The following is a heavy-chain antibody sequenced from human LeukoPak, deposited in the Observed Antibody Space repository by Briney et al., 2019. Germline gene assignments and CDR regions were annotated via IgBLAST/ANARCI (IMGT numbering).Heavy chain of an antibody. Sequence: GGSLRLSCAAPGFTFSSYAMTWVRQAPGKGLELISAFSGSAYSTSYADSVKGRFTISRDNSKNTLYLQMNSLRAEDTAIYYCARNTSGFKRGDAFHIWGEGTMVTVSS. CDR1: GFTFSSYA. V-gene: IGHV3-23*01. CDR3: ARNTSGFKRGDAFHI. CDR2: FSGSAYST. D-gene: IGHD3-22*01. J-gene: IGHJ3*02.